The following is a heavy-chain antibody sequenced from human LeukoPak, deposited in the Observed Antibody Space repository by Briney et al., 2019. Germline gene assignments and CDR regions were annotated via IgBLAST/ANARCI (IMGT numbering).Heavy chain of an antibody. CDR2: ISGSGGST. CDR3: AKGYCSSTSCYRGIRLDY. J-gene: IGHJ4*01. V-gene: IGHV3-23*01. D-gene: IGHD2-2*01. Sequence: GGSLRLSCAASGFTFSSYAMSWVRQAPGKGLEWVSAISGSGGSTYYADSVKGRFTISRDNSKNTLYLQMNSLRAEDTAVYYCAKGYCSSTSCYRGIRLDYWGQEPWSPSPQ. CDR1: GFTFSSYA.